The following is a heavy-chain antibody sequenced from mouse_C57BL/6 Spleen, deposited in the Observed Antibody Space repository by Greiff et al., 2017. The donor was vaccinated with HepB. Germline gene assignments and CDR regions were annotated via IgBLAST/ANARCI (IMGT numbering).Heavy chain of an antibody. CDR1: GFTFSSYA. D-gene: IGHD1-1*01. Sequence: EVNLVDSGGGLVKPGGSLKLSCAASGFTFSSYAMSWVRQTPEKRLEWVATISDGGSYTYYPDNVKGRFTISRDNAKNNLYLQMSHLKSEDTAMYYCARFTTVVDAMDYWGQGTSVTVSS. J-gene: IGHJ4*01. CDR2: ISDGGSYT. V-gene: IGHV5-4*03. CDR3: ARFTTVVDAMDY.